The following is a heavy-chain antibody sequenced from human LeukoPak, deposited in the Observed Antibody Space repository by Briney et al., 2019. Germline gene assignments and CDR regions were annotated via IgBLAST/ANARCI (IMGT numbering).Heavy chain of an antibody. CDR1: GGSISSGGYY. J-gene: IGHJ4*02. V-gene: IGHV4-31*03. CDR2: IYYSGST. D-gene: IGHD5-12*01. CDR3: ARGVDRTKIYS. Sequence: SQTLSLTCTVSGGSISSGGYYWSWIRQHPGKGLEWIGYIYYSGSTYYNPSLKSRVTISVGTSKNQFSLNVNSVTAADTAVYYCARGVDRTKIYSWGQGTLVTVSS.